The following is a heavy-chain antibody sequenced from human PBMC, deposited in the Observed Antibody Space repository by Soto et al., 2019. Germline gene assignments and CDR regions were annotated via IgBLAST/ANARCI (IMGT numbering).Heavy chain of an antibody. V-gene: IGHV4-59*12. CDR2: IYYSGST. Sequence: SETLSLTCTVSGGSISSYYWSWIRQPPGKGQEWIGYIYYSGSTYYNPSLKSRVTISVDTSKNQFSLKLSSVTAADTAVYYCARDSRYGSGSYESFDYYGMDVWGQGTTVTVSS. D-gene: IGHD3-10*01. CDR3: ARDSRYGSGSYESFDYYGMDV. CDR1: GGSISSYY. J-gene: IGHJ6*02.